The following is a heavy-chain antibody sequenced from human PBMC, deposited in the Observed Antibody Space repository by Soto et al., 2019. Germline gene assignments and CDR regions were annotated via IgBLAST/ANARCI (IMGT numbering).Heavy chain of an antibody. D-gene: IGHD6-19*01. CDR3: ARPKGSYSSGYYYFDY. CDR2: IIPLFGTA. Sequence: QVQLVQSGAEVKQPVSSVKVSCKTSVGTFSTYAIYWVRQAPGQGLEWMGAIIPLFGTADYAQKFQGRVTITADESTSTAYMELSSLRSEDTAVYYCARPKGSYSSGYYYFDYWGQGTLVTVSS. V-gene: IGHV1-69*01. CDR1: VGTFSTYA. J-gene: IGHJ4*02.